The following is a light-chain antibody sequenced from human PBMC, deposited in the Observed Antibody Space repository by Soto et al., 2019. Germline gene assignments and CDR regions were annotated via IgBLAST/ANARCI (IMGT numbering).Light chain of an antibody. CDR1: QSVSGN. V-gene: IGKV3-15*01. CDR2: DAS. Sequence: EIVMTQSPATLSVSPGERAALSCRASQSVSGNLVWYQQKPGQAPRLLIYDASTRATGIPARFSGSGSGTEFTLTISSLQSEDFAVYYCQQYNTWPTWTFGQGTKVEIK. J-gene: IGKJ1*01. CDR3: QQYNTWPTWT.